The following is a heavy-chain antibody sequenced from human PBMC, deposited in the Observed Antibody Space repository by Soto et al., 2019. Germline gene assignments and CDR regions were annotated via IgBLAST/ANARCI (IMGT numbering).Heavy chain of an antibody. V-gene: IGHV3-30*18. CDR3: AKDMAHFWSGYYSPHGTSYYYYGMDV. D-gene: IGHD3-3*02. J-gene: IGHJ6*02. Sequence: GGSLRLSCAASGFTFSSYGMHWVRQAPGKGLEWVAVISYDGSNKYYADSVKGRFTISRDNSKNTLYLQMNSLRAEDTAVYYCAKDMAHFWSGYYSPHGTSYYYYGMDVWGQGTTVTVSS. CDR2: ISYDGSNK. CDR1: GFTFSSYG.